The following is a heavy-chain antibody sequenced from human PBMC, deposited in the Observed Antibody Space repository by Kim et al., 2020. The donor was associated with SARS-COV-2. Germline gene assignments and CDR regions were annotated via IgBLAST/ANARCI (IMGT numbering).Heavy chain of an antibody. CDR2: RSDTL. V-gene: IGHV3-48*01. D-gene: IGHD3-16*01. Sequence: RSDTLYYADSVRGRSTIPRDNAENSLYLHMNSLRAADTAVYYCAVGGGDYWGQGTLVTVSS. CDR3: AVGGGDY. J-gene: IGHJ4*02.